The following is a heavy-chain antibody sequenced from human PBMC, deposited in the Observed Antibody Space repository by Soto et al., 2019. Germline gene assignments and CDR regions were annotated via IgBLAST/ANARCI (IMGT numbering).Heavy chain of an antibody. CDR2: ISASTRNT. Sequence: QVQLVQSGAEVKKPGASVKVSCKASGYTFTTYALHWVRQAPGQGLEWMGWISASTRNTDQAQNFQGRVIMTLDTSTNTAYMELRSLRSDDTAVYYCVRCYCSVGSCYACWHFDLWGRGTLVTVSS. J-gene: IGHJ2*01. CDR3: VRCYCSVGSCYACWHFDL. D-gene: IGHD2-15*01. CDR1: GYTFTTYA. V-gene: IGHV1-18*01.